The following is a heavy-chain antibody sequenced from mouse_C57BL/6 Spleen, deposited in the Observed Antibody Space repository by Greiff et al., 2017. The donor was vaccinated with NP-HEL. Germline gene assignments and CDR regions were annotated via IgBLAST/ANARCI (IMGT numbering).Heavy chain of an antibody. V-gene: IGHV3-6*01. CDR3: ARNWDFDY. D-gene: IGHD4-1*01. CDR1: GYSITSGYY. Sequence: EVKLQESGPGLVKPSQSLSLTCSVTGYSITSGYYWNWIRQFPGNNLEWMGYISYDGSNNYNPSLKNRISITRDTSKNQFFLKLNSVTTEDTATYYCARNWDFDYWGQGTTLTVSS. J-gene: IGHJ2*01. CDR2: ISYDGSN.